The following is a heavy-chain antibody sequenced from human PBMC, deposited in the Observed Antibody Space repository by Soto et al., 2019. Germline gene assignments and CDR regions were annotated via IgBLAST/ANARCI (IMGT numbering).Heavy chain of an antibody. CDR1: GGSFSGYY. Sequence: SETLSLTCAVYGGSFSGYYCSWIRQPPGKGLEWIGEINHSGSTNYNPSLKSRVTISVDTSKNQFSLKLSSVTAADTAMYYCARPSYSDAFDIWGQGTMVSVSS. CDR3: ARPSYSDAFDI. D-gene: IGHD2-21*01. V-gene: IGHV4-34*01. J-gene: IGHJ3*02. CDR2: INHSGST.